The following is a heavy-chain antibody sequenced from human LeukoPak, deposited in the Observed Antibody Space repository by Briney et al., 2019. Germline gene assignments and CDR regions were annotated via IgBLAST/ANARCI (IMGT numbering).Heavy chain of an antibody. CDR2: ISDSGGST. CDR3: AKQLGYCSGGSCYFDS. V-gene: IGHV3-23*01. Sequence: GGSLRLSCAASGFTFRNSAMSWVRQAPGKGLQWISAISDSGGSTYSADSVKGRFTISRDNSRNRLYLQMNSLRDEDTALYYCAKQLGYCSGGSCYFDSWGQGTQVTVSS. CDR1: GFTFRNSA. J-gene: IGHJ4*02. D-gene: IGHD2-15*01.